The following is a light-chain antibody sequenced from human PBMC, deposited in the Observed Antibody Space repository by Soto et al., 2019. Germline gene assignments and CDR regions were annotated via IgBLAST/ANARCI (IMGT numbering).Light chain of an antibody. CDR1: QSVGTN. CDR2: GAA. J-gene: IGKJ1*01. CDR3: QQYNNWPRT. V-gene: IGKV3-15*01. Sequence: EIVMTQSPVILSVSPGERATLSCRASQSVGTNLAWYQQKPGQAPRLLISGAATRATGIPARFSGRGSGTEFTLTISSLQSEDFAVYYCQQYNNWPRTVGQGTKVDIK.